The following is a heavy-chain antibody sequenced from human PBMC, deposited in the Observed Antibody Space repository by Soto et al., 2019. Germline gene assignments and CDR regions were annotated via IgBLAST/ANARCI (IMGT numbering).Heavy chain of an antibody. D-gene: IGHD2-15*01. CDR3: AIDLWWYTH. J-gene: IGHJ4*02. Sequence: EVQLLESGGGLVQPGGSLRLSCTASGFTFIDHAMTWVRQAPGKGLEWVSGISGGGSGAYYADSVKGRFTVSRANSKNTLFLQMDSLRAEDTAVYYCAIDLWWYTHWGQGTLVTVSS. V-gene: IGHV3-23*01. CDR2: ISGGGSGA. CDR1: GFTFIDHA.